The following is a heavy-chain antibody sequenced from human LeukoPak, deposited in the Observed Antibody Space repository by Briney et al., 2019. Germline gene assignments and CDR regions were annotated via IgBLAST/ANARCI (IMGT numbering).Heavy chain of an antibody. CDR2: VYHSGST. D-gene: IGHD3-16*01. J-gene: IGHJ3*02. V-gene: IGHV4-59*08. Sequence: SETLSLTCTVSGGSISGYYWSWIRQPPGKGLEWLGYVYHSGSTNYNPSLKSRVTISVDTSKKQFSLKVTPVTAADTAVYYCARLGAVSDAFDIWGQGTMVTVSS. CDR1: GGSISGYY. CDR3: ARLGAVSDAFDI.